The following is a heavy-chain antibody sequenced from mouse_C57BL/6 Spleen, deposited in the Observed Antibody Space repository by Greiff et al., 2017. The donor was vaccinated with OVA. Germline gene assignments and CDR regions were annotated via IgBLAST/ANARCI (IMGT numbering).Heavy chain of an antibody. Sequence: VQLQQSGGDLVKPGGSLKLSCAASGFTFSSYGMSWVRQTPDKRLEWVATISSGGSYTYYPDSVKGRFTIYRDNAKNTLYLQMSSLKSVDTAMYYCARHGPYSNDSDWFAYWGQGTLVTVSA. CDR1: GFTFSSYG. V-gene: IGHV5-6*01. CDR3: ARHGPYSNDSDWFAY. D-gene: IGHD2-12*01. J-gene: IGHJ3*01. CDR2: ISSGGSYT.